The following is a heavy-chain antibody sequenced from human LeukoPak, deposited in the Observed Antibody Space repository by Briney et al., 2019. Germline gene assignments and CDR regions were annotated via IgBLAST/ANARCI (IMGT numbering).Heavy chain of an antibody. CDR3: ATSRWRSRGRFHLY. V-gene: IGHV3-7*03. CDR2: INQDGSEE. Sequence: GGSLRLSCAASGFIFSSYWMSWVRQAPGKGLEWVANINQDGSEEYYVDSVRGRFTISRGNAQNSLYLQMTRLRVEDTAIYYCATSRWRSRGRFHLYWGRGTLVTVSS. CDR1: GFIFSSYW. J-gene: IGHJ4*02. D-gene: IGHD2-15*01.